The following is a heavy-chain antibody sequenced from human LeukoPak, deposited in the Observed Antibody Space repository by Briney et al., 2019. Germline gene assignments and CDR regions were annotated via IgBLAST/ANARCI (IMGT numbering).Heavy chain of an antibody. J-gene: IGHJ5*02. D-gene: IGHD3-3*01. CDR2: IIPIFGTA. CDR3: ARTRYYDFPKTVWFDP. V-gene: IGHV1-69*05. CDR1: GGTFSSYA. Sequence: SVKVSCKASGGTFSSYAISWVRQAPGQGLEWMGRIIPIFGTANYAQKFQGRVTITTDESTSTAYMELSSLRSEDTAVYYCARTRYYDFPKTVWFDPWGQGTLVTVS.